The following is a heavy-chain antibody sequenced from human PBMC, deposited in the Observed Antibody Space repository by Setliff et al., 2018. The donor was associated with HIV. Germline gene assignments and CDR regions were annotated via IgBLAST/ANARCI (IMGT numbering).Heavy chain of an antibody. V-gene: IGHV4-61*09. J-gene: IGHJ4*02. CDR1: GGSISSGNYY. CDR3: ARTRSNWNWDY. Sequence: SETLSLTCTVSGGSISSGNYYWSWIRQPAGKGLEWIGHIYTRGSTNYNPSLKSRVTISVDTSKNQFSPKLSSVTDADTAVYYCARTRSNWNWDYWGQGTLVTVSS. D-gene: IGHD1-7*01. CDR2: IYTRGST.